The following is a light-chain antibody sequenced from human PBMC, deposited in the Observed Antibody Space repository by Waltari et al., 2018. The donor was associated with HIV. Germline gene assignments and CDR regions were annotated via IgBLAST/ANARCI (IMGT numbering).Light chain of an antibody. CDR1: QSVRTSY. V-gene: IGKV3-20*01. Sequence: EIVLTQSPGTLSLSPGERATLSCRASQSVRTSYLTWYQQKPGQAPRLLIYGASTRAAGGPARFSGSGSGTDFSLIISRLEPEDFAVYYCQQFGSSALTFGGGTKVEIK. CDR3: QQFGSSALT. J-gene: IGKJ4*01. CDR2: GAS.